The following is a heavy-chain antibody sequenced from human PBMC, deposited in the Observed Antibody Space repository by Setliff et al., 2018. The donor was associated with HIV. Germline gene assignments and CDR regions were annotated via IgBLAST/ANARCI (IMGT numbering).Heavy chain of an antibody. Sequence: SETLSLTCTVSIGSISSYYWSWIRQPPGKGLEWIGYIYTSGSTKYNPSLKSRVTISLDTSKNQFSLNLSSVTAADTAVYYCARGEEDDTFDIWGHGTMVTVSS. CDR1: IGSISSYY. CDR2: IYTSGST. V-gene: IGHV4-59*01. CDR3: ARGEEDDTFDI. J-gene: IGHJ3*02.